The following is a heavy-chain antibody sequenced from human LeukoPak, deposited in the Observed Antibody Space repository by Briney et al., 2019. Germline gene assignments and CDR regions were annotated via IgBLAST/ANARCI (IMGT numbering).Heavy chain of an antibody. CDR3: ARAGGVPASFDY. V-gene: IGHV4-39*07. CDR1: GDSISSSSYY. CDR2: IYYSGST. J-gene: IGHJ4*02. D-gene: IGHD2-2*01. Sequence: SETLSLTCTVSGDSISSSSYYWGWIRQPPGKGLEWIGSIYYSGSTYYNPSLKSRVTISVDTSKNQFSLKLSSVTAADTAVYYCARAGGVPASFDYWGQGTLVTVSS.